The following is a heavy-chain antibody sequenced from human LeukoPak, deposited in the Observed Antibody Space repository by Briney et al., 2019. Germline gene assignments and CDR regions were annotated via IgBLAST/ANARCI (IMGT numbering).Heavy chain of an antibody. CDR2: VNSDGTGT. CDR1: GFTFSSYW. J-gene: IGHJ6*03. CDR3: IRTLIVATSPYMDV. D-gene: IGHD5-12*01. V-gene: IGHV3-74*01. Sequence: GGSLRLSCAASGFTFSSYWMHWVRHAPGKGLVWVSRVNSDGTGTTYADSLEGRFTISRDNAKNTVYLQMNSLRAEDTAIYYCIRTLIVATSPYMDVWGKGTTVTVSS.